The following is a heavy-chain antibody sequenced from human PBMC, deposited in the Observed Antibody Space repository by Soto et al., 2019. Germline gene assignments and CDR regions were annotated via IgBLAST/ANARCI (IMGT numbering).Heavy chain of an antibody. J-gene: IGHJ4*02. V-gene: IGHV4-38-2*01. CDR2: IYHSGST. CDR1: GYSISSGYY. CDR3: ARWKWELLFDY. Sequence: NPSETLSLTCAVSGYSISSGYYWGWIRQPPGKGLEWIGSIYHSGSTYYNPSLKSRVTISVDTSKNQFSLKLSSVTAADTAVYYCARWKWELLFDYWGQGTLVTVSS. D-gene: IGHD1-26*01.